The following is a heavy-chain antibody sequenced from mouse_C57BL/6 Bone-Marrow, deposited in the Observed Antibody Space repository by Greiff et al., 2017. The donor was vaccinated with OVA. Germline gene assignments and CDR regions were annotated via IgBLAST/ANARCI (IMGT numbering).Heavy chain of an antibody. D-gene: IGHD2-4*01. J-gene: IGHJ3*01. CDR2: IYPGGGYT. CDR3: ARSGDYGWFAY. V-gene: IGHV1-63*01. CDR1: GYTFTNYW. Sequence: QVQLQQSGAELVRPGTSVKMSCKASGYTFTNYWIGWAKQRPGHGLEWIGDIYPGGGYTNYNEKFKGKATLTADKPSSTAYMQFSSLTSEDSAIYYCARSGDYGWFAYWGQGTLVTVSA.